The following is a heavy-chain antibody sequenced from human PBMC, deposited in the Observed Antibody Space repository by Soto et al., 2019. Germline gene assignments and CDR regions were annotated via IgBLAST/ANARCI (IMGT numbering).Heavy chain of an antibody. CDR1: GFSFGASW. Sequence: EVQLVESGGGLVQPGGSLRLSCAASGFSFGASWMAWVLQAPGLGLECVADIKHDGSGKNYVDSVRCRVTISRDNAKNSLSLQINSQRAEDTAVYYCAREPYYGAIDYWRLRTLVTVPS. D-gene: IGHD3-10*01. CDR3: AREPYYGAIDY. J-gene: IGHJ4*02. V-gene: IGHV3-7*01. CDR2: IKHDGSGK.